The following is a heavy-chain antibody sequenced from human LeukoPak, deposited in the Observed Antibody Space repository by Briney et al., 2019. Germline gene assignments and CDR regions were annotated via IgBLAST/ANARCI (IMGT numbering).Heavy chain of an antibody. Sequence: SGPTLVNPTQTLTLTCTFSGFSLSTSGVGVGWFRHPPGKAPEWLALINWNDEKVYSPSLQSRLTITKDTSNNQVTLTLTNVDPVDTATYYCAHRRDTSYYRYRYWFAPWGQGTLVTVSS. CDR1: GFSLSTSGVG. V-gene: IGHV2-5*01. CDR3: AHRRDTSYYRYRYWFAP. J-gene: IGHJ5*02. CDR2: INWNDEK. D-gene: IGHD3-9*01.